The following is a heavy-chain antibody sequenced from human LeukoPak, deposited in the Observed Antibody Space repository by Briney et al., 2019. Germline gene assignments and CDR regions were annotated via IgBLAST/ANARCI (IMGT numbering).Heavy chain of an antibody. CDR1: GFTFSSYE. D-gene: IGHD2-2*01. CDR2: ISSSGSTI. V-gene: IGHV3-48*03. Sequence: PGGSLRLSCAASGFTFSSYEMNWVRQAPGKGLEWVSYISSSGSTIYYADSVKGRFTISRDNAKNSLYLQMNSLRAEDTAVYYCARETGCRSTRCHYYFDYWGQGTLVTLSS. J-gene: IGHJ4*02. CDR3: ARETGCRSTRCHYYFDY.